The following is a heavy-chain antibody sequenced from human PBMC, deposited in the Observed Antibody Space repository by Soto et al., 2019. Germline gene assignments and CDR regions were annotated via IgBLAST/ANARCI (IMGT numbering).Heavy chain of an antibody. CDR3: ARYDYIYYMDV. CDR1: GYTLTSYG. V-gene: IGHV1-18*01. CDR2: ISAYNGKT. J-gene: IGHJ6*03. D-gene: IGHD3-16*01. Sequence: QVQLVQSGAEVKKPGASVRVSCKASGYTLTSYGITWVRQAPGQGLEWMGWISAYNGKTDYAQKFQGRVTMTTDTSTSTAHMELRSLRPDDTAVYYCARYDYIYYMDVWGKGTTVTVSS.